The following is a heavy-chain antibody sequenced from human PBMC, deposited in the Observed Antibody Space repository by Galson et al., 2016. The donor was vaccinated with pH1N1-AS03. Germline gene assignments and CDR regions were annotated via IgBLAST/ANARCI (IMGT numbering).Heavy chain of an antibody. V-gene: IGHV4-61*08. CDR2: VFYTGAT. J-gene: IGHJ6*02. CDR3: ARDASGLDV. CDR1: RGSVNTDDYF. Sequence: ETLSLTCTVSRGSVNTDDYFWTWIRQPPGKGLEWIGHVFYTGATNYNPSVKGRVTISIDTSNNKFSLRLTSVSASDTAVYYCARDASGLDVWGQGTTVTVS.